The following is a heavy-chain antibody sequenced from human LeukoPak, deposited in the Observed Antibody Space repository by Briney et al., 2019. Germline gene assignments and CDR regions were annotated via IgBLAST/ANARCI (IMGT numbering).Heavy chain of an antibody. V-gene: IGHV1-18*01. D-gene: IGHD3-3*01. Sequence: ASVKVSCKASGYTFTSYGISWVRRAPGQGLEWMGWISAYNGNTNYAQKLQGRVTMTTDTSTSTAYMELRSLRSDDTAVYYCARVGCRTYYDFWSGYCAFDYWGQGTLVTVSS. J-gene: IGHJ4*02. CDR2: ISAYNGNT. CDR3: ARVGCRTYYDFWSGYCAFDY. CDR1: GYTFTSYG.